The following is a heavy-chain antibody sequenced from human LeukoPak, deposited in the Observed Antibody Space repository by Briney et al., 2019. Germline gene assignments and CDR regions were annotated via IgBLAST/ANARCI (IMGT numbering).Heavy chain of an antibody. Sequence: GRSLRLSCAASGFTFDDYAMHWVRQAPGKGLEWVSGISWNSGSIGYADSVKGRFTISRDNAKNSLYLQMNSLRAEDTAVYYFARVTRPVYFDYWGQGTLVTVSS. J-gene: IGHJ4*02. CDR2: ISWNSGSI. CDR3: ARVTRPVYFDY. V-gene: IGHV3-9*01. CDR1: GFTFDDYA.